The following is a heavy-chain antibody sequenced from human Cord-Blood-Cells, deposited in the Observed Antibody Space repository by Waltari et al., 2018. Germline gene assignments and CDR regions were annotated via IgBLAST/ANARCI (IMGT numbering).Heavy chain of an antibody. Sequence: QVQLVESGGGVVQPGRSLRLSCAASGFTSRCHAIHSVRQAPGKGLEWVAVISYDGSNKYYADSVKGRFTISRDNSKNTLYLQMNSLRAEDTAVYYCARDSSGYYAFDIWGQGTMVTVSS. D-gene: IGHD3-22*01. V-gene: IGHV3-30-3*01. CDR2: ISYDGSNK. J-gene: IGHJ3*02. CDR1: GFTSRCHA. CDR3: ARDSSGYYAFDI.